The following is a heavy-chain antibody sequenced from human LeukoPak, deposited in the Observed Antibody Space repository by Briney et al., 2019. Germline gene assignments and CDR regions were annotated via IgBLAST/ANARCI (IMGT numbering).Heavy chain of an antibody. Sequence: GASVKVSCKASGYTFTGYYMHWVRQAPRQGLEWMGWINPNSGGTNYAQKFQGRVTMTRDTSISTAYMELSRLRSDDTAVYYCAREWAAMEINWFDPWGQGTLVTVSS. J-gene: IGHJ5*02. D-gene: IGHD5-18*01. CDR3: AREWAAMEINWFDP. CDR2: INPNSGGT. V-gene: IGHV1-2*02. CDR1: GYTFTGYY.